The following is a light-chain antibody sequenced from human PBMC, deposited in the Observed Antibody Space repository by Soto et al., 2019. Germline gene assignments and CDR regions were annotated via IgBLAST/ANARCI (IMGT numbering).Light chain of an antibody. CDR2: AAS. CDR1: QSIGIY. V-gene: IGKV1-39*01. J-gene: IGKJ1*01. CDR3: QQSYNTPWT. Sequence: DIPMTQSPSSLSAFVGDRVTITCRASQSIGIYLNWYQQKPGKAPKLLIYAASSLQTGVPSRFSGSGSGTDFTLTISSLQPEDFATYSCQQSYNTPWTFGQGTKVEIK.